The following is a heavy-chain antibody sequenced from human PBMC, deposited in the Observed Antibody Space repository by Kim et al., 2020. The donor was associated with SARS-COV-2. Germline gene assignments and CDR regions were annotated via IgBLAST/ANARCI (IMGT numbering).Heavy chain of an antibody. CDR1: GGSFSGYY. J-gene: IGHJ6*02. V-gene: IGHV4-34*01. CDR2: INHSGST. CDR3: ASLSRRTRTQAGYYYYYYYGVDV. Sequence: SETLSLTCAVYGGSFSGYYWSWIRQPPGKGLEWIGEINHSGSTNYNPSLKSRVTISVDTSKNQFSLKLSSVHAADTAVYYCASLSRRTRTQAGYYYYYYYGVDVWGQGTTVTVSS. D-gene: IGHD5-12*01.